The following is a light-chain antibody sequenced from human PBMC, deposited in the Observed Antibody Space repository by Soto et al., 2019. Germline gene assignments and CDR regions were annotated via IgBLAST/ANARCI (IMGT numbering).Light chain of an antibody. CDR2: GAS. V-gene: IGKV3-15*01. Sequence: ELVLTQSPGTLSLSPGKRANLSCRASQSVSSNLAWYQPKPGQAPRLLIYGASTRATGIPARFSGSGSGTEFTLTIRSLQSEDFAVYYCQQCGSSPWTFGQGTKVDI. CDR1: QSVSSN. CDR3: QQCGSSPWT. J-gene: IGKJ1*01.